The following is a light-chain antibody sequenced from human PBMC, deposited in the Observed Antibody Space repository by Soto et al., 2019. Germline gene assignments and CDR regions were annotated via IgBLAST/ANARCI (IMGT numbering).Light chain of an antibody. CDR1: QHIGNA. CDR2: AAS. CDR3: LQHNSYPVT. V-gene: IGKV1-17*01. J-gene: IGKJ3*01. Sequence: DIQMTQSPSSLSASVVDRVTMTCRARQHIGNALGWFQQKPGKAPKRLIYAASTLQSGVPSRFSGSRSGTEFTLTISSLQPEDFATYYCLQHNSYPVTFGPGTKVDIK.